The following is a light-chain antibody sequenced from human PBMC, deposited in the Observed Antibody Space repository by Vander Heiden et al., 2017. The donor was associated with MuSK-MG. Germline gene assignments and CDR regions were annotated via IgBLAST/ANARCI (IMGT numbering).Light chain of an antibody. CDR1: QGIRND. J-gene: IGKJ4*01. CDR2: AAS. CDR3: RQDDNYPIT. Sequence: AIQMTQSPSSLSASVGDRVTITCRASQGIRNDLGWYQQKPGKAPKLLIYAASSLQSGVPSRFSGSGSGTDFTLTISILQPEDFATYYCRQDDNYPITFGGGTKVEIK. V-gene: IGKV1-6*01.